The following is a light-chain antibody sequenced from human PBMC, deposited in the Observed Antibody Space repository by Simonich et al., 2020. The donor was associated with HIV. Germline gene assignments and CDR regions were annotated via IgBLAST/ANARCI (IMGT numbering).Light chain of an antibody. Sequence: QSALTQPVSVSGSPGQSITISCTGTNSDIGNYKYVSWYQQHPGKAPKLMIYDVTNRPSGVSNRFSGSKSGNTASLTISGLQAEDEADYYCSSYTSSSTRVFGRGTKLTVL. J-gene: IGLJ3*02. CDR2: DVT. CDR1: NSDIGNYKY. V-gene: IGLV2-14*03. CDR3: SSYTSSSTRV.